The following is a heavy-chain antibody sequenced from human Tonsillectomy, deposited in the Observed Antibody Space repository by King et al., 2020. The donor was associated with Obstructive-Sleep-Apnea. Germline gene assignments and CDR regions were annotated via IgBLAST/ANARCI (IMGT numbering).Heavy chain of an antibody. J-gene: IGHJ6*02. CDR2: MFTSGST. Sequence: QLQESGPGLVKPSETLSLTCTVSGGSISSYSWAWIRQPAGEGLEWIGRMFTSGSTNCNPSLKSRVTMSVDTSKNQVYLKLSSVTAADTAVYYCARDVPYDWLVPYYYYGMDVWGQGTTVTVSS. V-gene: IGHV4-4*07. CDR1: GGSISSYS. CDR3: ARDVPYDWLVPYYYYGMDV. D-gene: IGHD3-9*01.